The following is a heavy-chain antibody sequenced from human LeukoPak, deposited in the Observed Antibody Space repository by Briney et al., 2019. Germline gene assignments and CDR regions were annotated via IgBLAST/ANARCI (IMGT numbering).Heavy chain of an antibody. D-gene: IGHD6-19*01. Sequence: SETLSLTRTVSGGSISSYYWSWIRQPPGKGLEWIGYIYYSGSTNYNPSLKSRVTISVDTSKNQFSLKLSSVTAADTAVYYCARGPGIAVAGTAYGMDVWGQGTTVTVSS. J-gene: IGHJ6*02. CDR3: ARGPGIAVAGTAYGMDV. V-gene: IGHV4-59*01. CDR1: GGSISSYY. CDR2: IYYSGST.